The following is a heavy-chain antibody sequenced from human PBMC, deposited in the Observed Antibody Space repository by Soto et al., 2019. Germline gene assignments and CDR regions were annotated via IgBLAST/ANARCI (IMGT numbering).Heavy chain of an antibody. CDR1: GYTFSDYY. CDR3: ARDTRATQTYYYGMDV. Sequence: ASVKVSFKASGYTFSDYYIHWVRQAPGQGLEWMGCINPNSGGTNYAQKFQGRVTMTGDTSISTAYMEMSRLRSDDTAVYYCARDTRATQTYYYGMDVWGQGTTVTVSS. CDR2: INPNSGGT. V-gene: IGHV1-2*02. J-gene: IGHJ6*02.